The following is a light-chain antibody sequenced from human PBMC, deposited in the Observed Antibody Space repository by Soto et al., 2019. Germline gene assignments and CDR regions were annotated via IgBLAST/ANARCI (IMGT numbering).Light chain of an antibody. J-gene: IGKJ1*01. CDR1: QSVSSSY. Sequence: PGERVTLSCRASQSVSSSYLTWYQQKPGQAPRLLIYGASTRATGIPDRFSGSGSGTDFTPTISRLEPGDFAVYYCQQYVTSPPGTFGQGTKVDIK. V-gene: IGKV3-20*01. CDR3: QQYVTSPPGT. CDR2: GAS.